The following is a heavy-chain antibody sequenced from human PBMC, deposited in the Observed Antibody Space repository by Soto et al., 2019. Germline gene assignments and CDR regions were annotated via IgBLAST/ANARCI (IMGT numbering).Heavy chain of an antibody. CDR2: IYYSGST. CDR1: GGSISSGGYY. CDR3: ARVNNGWWGDAYYDGGYGMDV. D-gene: IGHD3-3*01. Sequence: SETLSLTCTVSGGSISSGGYYWSWIRQHPGKGLEWIGYIYYSGSTYYNPSLKSRVTISVDTSKNQFSLKLSSVTAADTAVYYCARVNNGWWGDAYYDGGYGMDVWGQGTTVTVSS. J-gene: IGHJ6*02. V-gene: IGHV4-31*03.